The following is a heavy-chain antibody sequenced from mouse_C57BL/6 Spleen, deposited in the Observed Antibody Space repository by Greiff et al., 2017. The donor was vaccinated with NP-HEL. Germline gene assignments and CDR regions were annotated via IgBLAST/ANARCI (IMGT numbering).Heavy chain of an antibody. CDR2: IDPENGDT. J-gene: IGHJ3*01. CDR1: GFNIKDDY. CDR3: TASRLGAY. V-gene: IGHV14-4*01. D-gene: IGHD1-1*01. Sequence: EVQLQQSGAELVRPGASVKLSCTASGFNIKDDYMHWVKQRPEQGLEWIGWIDPENGDTESASKFQGKATITTDTSSNTAYLQRSSLTSEDTAVYYCTASRLGAYWGQGKLVTVSA.